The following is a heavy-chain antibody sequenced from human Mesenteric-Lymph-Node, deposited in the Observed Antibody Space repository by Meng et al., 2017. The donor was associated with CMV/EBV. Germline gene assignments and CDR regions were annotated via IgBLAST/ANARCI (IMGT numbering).Heavy chain of an antibody. D-gene: IGHD2-15*01. Sequence: SETLSLTCTVSGGSISSSSYYWGWIRQPPGKGLEWIGSIYYSGSTYYNPSLKSRVTISVDTSKNQFSLKLSSVTAADTAVYYCARDRRINYYYYGMDVWGQGTTVTVSS. CDR1: GGSISSSSYY. CDR2: IYYSGST. J-gene: IGHJ6*02. V-gene: IGHV4-39*07. CDR3: ARDRRINYYYYGMDV.